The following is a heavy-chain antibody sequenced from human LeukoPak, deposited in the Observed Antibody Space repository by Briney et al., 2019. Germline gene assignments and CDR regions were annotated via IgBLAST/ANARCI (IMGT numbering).Heavy chain of an antibody. CDR3: ARGTGYSYGYFGY. CDR2: IYYSGST. J-gene: IGHJ4*02. CDR1: GGSISSSSSF. V-gene: IGHV4-39*02. D-gene: IGHD5-18*01. Sequence: PSETLSLTCTVSGGSISSSSSFWGWIRQPPGKGLEWIGSIYYSGSTSYNPSLQSRVTISVDTSKSHFSMRLSSVTAADTAVYYCARGTGYSYGYFGYWGQGTLVTVSS.